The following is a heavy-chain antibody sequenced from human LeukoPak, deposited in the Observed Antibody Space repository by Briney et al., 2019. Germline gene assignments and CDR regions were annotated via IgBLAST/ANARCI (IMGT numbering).Heavy chain of an antibody. V-gene: IGHV3-23*01. CDR2: ISGSGGST. J-gene: IGHJ4*02. Sequence: PGRSLRLSCAASGFTFSSYAMHWVRQAPGKGLEWVSAISGSGGSTYYADSVKGRFTISRDNSKNTLYLQMNSLRAEDTAVYYCAKDKSSSWYDDGWYFDYWGQGTLVTVAS. CDR3: AKDKSSSWYDDGWYFDY. D-gene: IGHD6-13*01. CDR1: GFTFSSYA.